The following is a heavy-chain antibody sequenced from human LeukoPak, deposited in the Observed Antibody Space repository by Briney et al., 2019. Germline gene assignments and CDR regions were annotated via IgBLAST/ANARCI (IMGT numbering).Heavy chain of an antibody. CDR3: AKDMGNAYDILTGYGYYYGMDV. Sequence: PGRSLRLSCAASGFTFDDYAMHWVRQAPGKGLEWVSGISWNSGSIGYADSVKGRFTISRDNAKNSLYLQMNSLRAEDTALYYCAKDMGNAYDILTGYGYYYGMDVWGQGTTVTVSS. CDR2: ISWNSGSI. D-gene: IGHD3-9*01. CDR1: GFTFDDYA. J-gene: IGHJ6*02. V-gene: IGHV3-9*01.